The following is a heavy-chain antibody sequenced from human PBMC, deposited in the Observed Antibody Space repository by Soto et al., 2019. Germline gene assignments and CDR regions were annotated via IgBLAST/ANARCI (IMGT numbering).Heavy chain of an antibody. V-gene: IGHV3-30*18. J-gene: IGHJ4*02. CDR2: ISYDGSNK. Sequence: QVQLVESGGGVVQPGRSLRLSCAASGFTFSSYGMHWVRQAPGKGREGGAVISYDGSNKYYADSVKGRFTISRDNSKNTLYLQMNSLRAEDTAVYYCAKDRGRDYYDSSGYYVRALDYWGQGTLVTVSS. CDR3: AKDRGRDYYDSSGYYVRALDY. CDR1: GFTFSSYG. D-gene: IGHD3-22*01.